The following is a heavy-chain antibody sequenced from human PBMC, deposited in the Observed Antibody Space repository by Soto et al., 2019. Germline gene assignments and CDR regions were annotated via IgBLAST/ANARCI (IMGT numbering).Heavy chain of an antibody. CDR1: GYTFTSYG. J-gene: IGHJ6*02. CDR3: ARDLAAAGTIYYYYGMDV. CDR2: ISAYNGNT. Sequence: ASVKVSCKASGYTFTSYGISWVRQAPGQGLEWMGWISAYNGNTNYAQKLQGRVTMTTDTSTSTAYMELRSLRSDDTAVYYCARDLAAAGTIYYYYGMDVWGQGTTVTVSS. D-gene: IGHD6-13*01. V-gene: IGHV1-18*01.